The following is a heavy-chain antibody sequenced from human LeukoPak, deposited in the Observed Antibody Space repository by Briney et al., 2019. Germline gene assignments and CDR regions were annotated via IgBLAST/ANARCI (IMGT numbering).Heavy chain of an antibody. CDR2: ISSGSSTI. J-gene: IGHJ4*02. D-gene: IGHD3-10*01. V-gene: IGHV3-48*02. CDR3: ASPGSGSYNY. CDR1: GFTFSSYS. Sequence: GGSLRLSCAASGFTFSSYSMTWVRQAPGKGLEWVSYISSGSSTIYYADSVKGRFTISRDNAKSSLYLQMNSLRDEDTAVYYCASPGSGSYNYWGQGTLVTVSS.